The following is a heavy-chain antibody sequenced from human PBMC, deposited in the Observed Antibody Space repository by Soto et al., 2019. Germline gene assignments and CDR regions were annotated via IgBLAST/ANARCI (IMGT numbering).Heavy chain of an antibody. J-gene: IGHJ6*02. V-gene: IGHV1-69*13. CDR1: GGTFSSYA. Sequence: SVKVSCKASGGTFSSYAISWVRQAPGQGLEWMGGIIPIFGTANYAQKFQGRVTITADESTSTAYIELSSLRSEDTAVYYCARGGSSATMGALGYYYYGMDVWGQGTTVTVSS. CDR2: IIPIFGTA. D-gene: IGHD5-12*01. CDR3: ARGGSSATMGALGYYYYGMDV.